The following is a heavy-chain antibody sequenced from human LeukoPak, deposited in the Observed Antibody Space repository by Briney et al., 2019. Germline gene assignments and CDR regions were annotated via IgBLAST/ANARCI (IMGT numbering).Heavy chain of an antibody. CDR1: GFTFSSYG. CDR2: ISYDGSNK. Sequence: GGSLRLSCAASGFTFSSYGMHWVRQAPGKGLEWVAVISYDGSNKYYADSVKGRFTISRDNSKNTLYLQMNSLRAEDTAVYYCAKDRGSSSWRGLQDFDYWGQGTLVTVSS. D-gene: IGHD6-13*01. J-gene: IGHJ4*02. V-gene: IGHV3-30*18. CDR3: AKDRGSSSWRGLQDFDY.